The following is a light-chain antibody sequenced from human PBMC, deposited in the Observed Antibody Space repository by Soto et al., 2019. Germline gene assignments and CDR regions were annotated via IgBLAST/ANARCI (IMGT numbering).Light chain of an antibody. J-gene: IGKJ1*01. V-gene: IGKV3-20*01. CDR1: QSLSGSY. Sequence: EIVLTQSPGTLSLSPGERATLSCRASQSLSGSYLAWYQQRPGQAPRLLIYGASSRATGIPDRFSGSGSGTDFTLTISRLEAEDFAVYYCQQYGSSPRTFGQGTKVDIK. CDR3: QQYGSSPRT. CDR2: GAS.